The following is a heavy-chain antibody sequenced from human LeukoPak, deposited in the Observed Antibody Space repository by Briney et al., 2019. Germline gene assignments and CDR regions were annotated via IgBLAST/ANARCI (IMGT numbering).Heavy chain of an antibody. D-gene: IGHD3-9*01. Sequence: PSETLSLTCTVSGGSISSSSYYWGWIRQPPGKGLEWIGSIYYSGSTYYNPSLKSRVTISVDTSKNQFSLKLSSVTAADTAVYYCARALRYFDWFDYWGQGTLVTVSS. CDR2: IYYSGST. J-gene: IGHJ4*02. V-gene: IGHV4-39*07. CDR1: GGSISSSSYY. CDR3: ARALRYFDWFDY.